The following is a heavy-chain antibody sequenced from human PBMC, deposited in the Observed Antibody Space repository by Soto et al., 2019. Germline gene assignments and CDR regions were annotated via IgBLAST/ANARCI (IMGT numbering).Heavy chain of an antibody. V-gene: IGHV4-4*02. D-gene: IGHD6-13*01. Sequence: QVQLQESGPGLVKPSGTLSLTCVVSGASISSTDWWTWVRQPPAKGLEWIGEIDHNGRINDTPSLKRRLNMAVDTSNILFSMRRTSVTAADTAVYYCARIQASSSWCDDWGKGTLVTVSS. CDR3: ARIQASSSWCDD. CDR2: IDHNGRI. CDR1: GASISSTDW. J-gene: IGHJ5*02.